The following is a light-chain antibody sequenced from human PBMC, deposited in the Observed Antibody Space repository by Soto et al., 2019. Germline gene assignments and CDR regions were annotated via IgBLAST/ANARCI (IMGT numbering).Light chain of an antibody. CDR1: QDIAHY. V-gene: IGKV1-27*01. CDR2: AAS. Sequence: GDRVTITCRASQDIAHYLAWYQQKPGKAPKLLIYAASSLQLGVPSRYSGSGFGTEFTLPISSLQPEDVVIYSCQNYTTFSQFTFGPGTRVDIK. J-gene: IGKJ3*01. CDR3: QNYTTFSQFT.